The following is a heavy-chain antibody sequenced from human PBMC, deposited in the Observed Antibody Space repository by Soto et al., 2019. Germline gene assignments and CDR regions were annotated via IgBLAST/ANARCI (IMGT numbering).Heavy chain of an antibody. V-gene: IGHV4-59*01. CDR1: GGSISSYY. J-gene: IGHJ3*02. D-gene: IGHD3-10*01. CDR3: ARRGSDACDI. CDR2: MYYGGNT. Sequence: QVQLQESGPGLVKPSETLSLTCTVSGGSISSYYWSWIRQPPGKGLEWIGYMYYGGNTNSNPSLRSRVTISVDTSKNQSSLKLSSVTAADTAVYYCARRGSDACDICGQGTMVTVSS.